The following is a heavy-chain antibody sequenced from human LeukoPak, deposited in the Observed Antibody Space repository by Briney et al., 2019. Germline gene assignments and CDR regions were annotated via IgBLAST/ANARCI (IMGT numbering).Heavy chain of an antibody. Sequence: GGSLRLSCAASGFTFSSYAMSWVRQAPGKGLEWVSAISGSGGSTYYADSVKGRLTISRDNSKNTLYLQMNSLRAEDTAVYYCAKAHSIAAAGTVDYWGQGTLVTVPS. CDR2: ISGSGGST. V-gene: IGHV3-23*01. J-gene: IGHJ4*02. CDR3: AKAHSIAAAGTVDY. CDR1: GFTFSSYA. D-gene: IGHD6-13*01.